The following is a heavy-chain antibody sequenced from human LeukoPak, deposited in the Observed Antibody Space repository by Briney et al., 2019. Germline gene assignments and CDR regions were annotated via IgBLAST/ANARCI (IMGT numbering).Heavy chain of an antibody. CDR2: INPNSGVT. CDR1: GYTFTGYY. V-gene: IGHV1-2*02. CDR3: ARDVALGASTDYFDY. D-gene: IGHD1-26*01. Sequence: GASVKVSCKASGYTFTGYYLHWVRQAPGQGLEWMGWINPNSGVTNYAQNFQGRVTMTSDTSITTVFMELSSLRSDDTALYYCARDVALGASTDYFDYWGQGTLITVSS. J-gene: IGHJ4*02.